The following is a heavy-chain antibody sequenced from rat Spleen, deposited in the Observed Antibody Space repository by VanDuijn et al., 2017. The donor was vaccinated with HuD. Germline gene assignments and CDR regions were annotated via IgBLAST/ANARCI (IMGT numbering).Heavy chain of an antibody. CDR3: ARHPITMMVVISWYFDF. CDR1: GFTFSDYN. D-gene: IGHD1-12*02. CDR2: INSDGSST. J-gene: IGHJ1*01. V-gene: IGHV5-7*01. Sequence: EVQLVESDGGLVQPGRSLKLSCAASGFTFSDYNMAWVRQAPKKGLEWVATINSDGSSTYYRDSVLGRFTISRDNTKRTLFLQMDSLRSDDTATYYCARHPITMMVVISWYFDFWGPGTMVTVSS.